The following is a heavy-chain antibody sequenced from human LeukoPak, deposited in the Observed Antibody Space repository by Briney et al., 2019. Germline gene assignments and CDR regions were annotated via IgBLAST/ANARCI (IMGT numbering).Heavy chain of an antibody. CDR3: AKGLKAVAGTNYFDY. CDR1: GFTFSSYA. Sequence: GGSLRLSCAASGFTFSSYAMSWVRQAPGKGLEWVSAISGSGGSTYYADSVKGRFTISRDNSKNTLYLQTNSLRAEDTAVYYCAKGLKAVAGTNYFDYWGQGTLVTVSS. J-gene: IGHJ4*02. D-gene: IGHD6-19*01. V-gene: IGHV3-23*01. CDR2: ISGSGGST.